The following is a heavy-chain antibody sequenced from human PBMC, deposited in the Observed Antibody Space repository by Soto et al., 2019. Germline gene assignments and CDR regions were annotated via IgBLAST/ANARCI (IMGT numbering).Heavy chain of an antibody. V-gene: IGHV1-18*01. CDR3: ARDLAVDLIDY. D-gene: IGHD6-19*01. CDR2: ISAYNGNT. J-gene: IGHJ4*02. Sequence: ASVKISCKASGYTFPSYGISWVRQAPGQGLGWMGWISAYNGNTKYAQKLQGRVTMTTDTSTSTAYMELRSLRSEDTAVYYCARDLAVDLIDYWGQGTLVNVSS. CDR1: GYTFPSYG.